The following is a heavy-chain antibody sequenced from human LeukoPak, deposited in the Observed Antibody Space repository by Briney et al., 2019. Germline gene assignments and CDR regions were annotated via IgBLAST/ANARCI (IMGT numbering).Heavy chain of an antibody. J-gene: IGHJ3*02. Sequence: ASVKVSCKVSGYTLTELSMHWVRQAPGKGLEWMGGFDPEDGETIYAQKFQGRVTMTEDTSTDTAYMELSSLRSEDTAVYYCATMAPVLRYFDWLSETVRVPKNAFDIWGQGTMVTVSS. CDR2: FDPEDGET. CDR3: ATMAPVLRYFDWLSETVRVPKNAFDI. V-gene: IGHV1-24*01. D-gene: IGHD3-9*01. CDR1: GYTLTELS.